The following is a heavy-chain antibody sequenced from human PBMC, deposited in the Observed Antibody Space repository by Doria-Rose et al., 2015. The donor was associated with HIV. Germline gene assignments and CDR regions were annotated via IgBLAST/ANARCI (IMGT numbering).Heavy chain of an antibody. CDR2: IFSDDER. V-gene: IGHV2-26*01. Sequence: QESGPVLVKPTETLTLTCTVSGVSLSSPGMGVSWMRQPPGRALEWLANIFSDDERSYKTSLKSRLTISRGTSKSQVVLTMTDMDPVDTATYYCARIKSSRWYHKYYFDFWGQGTLVIVSA. J-gene: IGHJ4*02. D-gene: IGHD6-13*01. CDR3: ARIKSSRWYHKYYFDF. CDR1: GVSLSSPGMG.